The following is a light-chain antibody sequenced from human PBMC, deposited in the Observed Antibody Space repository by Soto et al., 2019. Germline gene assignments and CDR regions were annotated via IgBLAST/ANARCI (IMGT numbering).Light chain of an antibody. V-gene: IGLV3-21*04. CDR1: NIRDKT. CDR3: QVWDSDSVHYV. Sequence: SYELTQPPSVSVAPGETATIACGGNNIRDKTVHWYQQKPGQAPVLVIYYDSDRPSEIPERFSGSNSGNTATLTISRVEAGDEADYFCQVWDSDSVHYVFGTGTKLTVL. CDR2: YDS. J-gene: IGLJ1*01.